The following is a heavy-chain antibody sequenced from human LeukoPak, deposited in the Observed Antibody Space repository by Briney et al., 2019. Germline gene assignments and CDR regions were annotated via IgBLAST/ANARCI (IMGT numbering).Heavy chain of an antibody. D-gene: IGHD1-26*01. J-gene: IGHJ4*02. CDR1: GFTFSRYG. Sequence: GGSLRLSCAASGFTFSRYGMHWVPQAPGKGLEWVALISYDGRNKYYADSVKGRFTISRDNSKNTLYLQMNSLRPEDTAIYYCAKLWNEVGATIYWGQGTLVTVSS. CDR3: AKLWNEVGATIY. CDR2: ISYDGRNK. V-gene: IGHV3-30*18.